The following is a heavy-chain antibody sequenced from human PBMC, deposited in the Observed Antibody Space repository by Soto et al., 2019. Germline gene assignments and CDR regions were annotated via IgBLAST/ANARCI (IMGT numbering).Heavy chain of an antibody. Sequence: QVQLVQSGAEVKKPGASVKVSCKASGYTFTSYGISWVRQAPGQGLEWMGWISAYNGNTNYAQKFQGRVTITADESTSTAYMELSSLRSEDTAVYYCASSITMVRGVISIYFDYWGQGTLVTVSS. D-gene: IGHD3-10*01. J-gene: IGHJ4*02. V-gene: IGHV1-18*01. CDR1: GYTFTSYG. CDR2: ISAYNGNT. CDR3: ASSITMVRGVISIYFDY.